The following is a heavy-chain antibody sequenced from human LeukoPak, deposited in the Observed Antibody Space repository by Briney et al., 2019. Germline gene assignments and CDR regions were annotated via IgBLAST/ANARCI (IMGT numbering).Heavy chain of an antibody. CDR1: GFTFSSYG. CDR2: IRYDGSNK. D-gene: IGHD1-26*01. Sequence: PGGSLRLSCAASGFTFSSYGMHWVRQAPGKGLEWVAFIRYDGSNKYYADSVKGRFTISKDNSKNTLYLQMSSLRAEDTAVYYCARDRGPGKWELLSYFDYWGQGTLVTVSS. J-gene: IGHJ4*02. CDR3: ARDRGPGKWELLSYFDY. V-gene: IGHV3-30*02.